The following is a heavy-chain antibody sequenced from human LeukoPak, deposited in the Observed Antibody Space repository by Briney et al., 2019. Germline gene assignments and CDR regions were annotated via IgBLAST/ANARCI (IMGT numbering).Heavy chain of an antibody. CDR2: IRSKANSYAT. CDR3: TSFNYYGSGSYPHYFDY. D-gene: IGHD3-10*01. J-gene: IGHJ4*02. Sequence: QAGGSLRLSCAASGFTFSGSAMHWVRQASGKGLEWVGRIRSKANSYATAYAASVKGRFTISRDDSKNTAYLQMNSLKTEDTAVYYCTSFNYYGSGSYPHYFDYWGQGTLVTVSS. CDR1: GFTFSGSA. V-gene: IGHV3-73*01.